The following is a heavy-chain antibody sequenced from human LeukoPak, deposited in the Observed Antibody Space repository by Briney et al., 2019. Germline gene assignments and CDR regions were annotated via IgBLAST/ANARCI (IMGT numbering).Heavy chain of an antibody. CDR1: GGSISSYY. J-gene: IGHJ5*02. V-gene: IGHV4-59*08. Sequence: SETLSLTCTASGGSISSYYWSWIRQPPGKGLEWIGYIYYSGSTNYNPSLKSRVTISVDTSKNQFSLKLSSVTAADTAVYYCASYGSGSYEVFGWFDPWGQGTLVTVSS. CDR2: IYYSGST. D-gene: IGHD3-10*01. CDR3: ASYGSGSYEVFGWFDP.